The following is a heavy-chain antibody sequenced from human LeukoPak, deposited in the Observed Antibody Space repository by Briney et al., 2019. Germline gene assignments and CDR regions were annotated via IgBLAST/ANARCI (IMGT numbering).Heavy chain of an antibody. V-gene: IGHV1-2*02. CDR2: INPNSGGT. D-gene: IGHD6-13*01. CDR3: ARDPSSSSWYAIDY. Sequence: PSVKVSCKASGYTFTGYYMHWVRQAPGQGLGWMGWINPNSGGTNYAQKFQGRVTMTRDTSISTAYMELSRLRSDDTAVYYCARDPSSSSWYAIDYWGQGTLVTVSS. CDR1: GYTFTGYY. J-gene: IGHJ4*02.